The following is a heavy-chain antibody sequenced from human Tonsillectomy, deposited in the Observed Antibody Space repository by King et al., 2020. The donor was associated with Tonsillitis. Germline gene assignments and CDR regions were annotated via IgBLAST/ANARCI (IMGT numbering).Heavy chain of an antibody. CDR3: AQSGLYGGYDLGKYYFDY. V-gene: IGHV4-38-2*01. CDR1: GYSINSGYY. Sequence: QLQESGPGLVKPSETLSLTCAVSGYSINSGYYWGWIRQPPGKGLEWIGSIYHSGSTYYNPSLKSRDTISVDTSKNQFCLKLSSVTAADTAVYYRAQSGLYGGYDLGKYYFDYWGQGTLVTVSS. D-gene: IGHD5-12*01. J-gene: IGHJ4*02. CDR2: IYHSGST.